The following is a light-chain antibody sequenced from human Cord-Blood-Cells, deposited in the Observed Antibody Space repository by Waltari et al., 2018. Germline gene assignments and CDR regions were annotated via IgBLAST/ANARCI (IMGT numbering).Light chain of an antibody. Sequence: EIVLTQSPGTLSLSPGERATLSCRASQSVSSSYLAWYQQKPGQAPRLLSYGASSRATGIPDRFSGSGSGTDCSLTISRREPEDFAVYYCQQYGSSPRLTFGGGTKVEI. J-gene: IGKJ4*01. V-gene: IGKV3-20*01. CDR3: QQYGSSPRLT. CDR1: QSVSSSY. CDR2: GAS.